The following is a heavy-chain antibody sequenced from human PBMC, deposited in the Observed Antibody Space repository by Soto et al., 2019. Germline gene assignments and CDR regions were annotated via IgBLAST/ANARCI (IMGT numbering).Heavy chain of an antibody. Sequence: SETLSLTCTVSGGSVSSEIHYWSWIRQTPWKGLEWIGYIYYTGSTNYNPSLKGRVTMSVDTSRDQVSLRLRSVTRADTAVYYCARDQYDFRSGSYYYAMEVWGQGTKVTVSS. J-gene: IGHJ6*02. D-gene: IGHD3-3*01. V-gene: IGHV4-61*01. CDR2: IYYTGST. CDR3: ARDQYDFRSGSYYYAMEV. CDR1: GGSVSSEIHY.